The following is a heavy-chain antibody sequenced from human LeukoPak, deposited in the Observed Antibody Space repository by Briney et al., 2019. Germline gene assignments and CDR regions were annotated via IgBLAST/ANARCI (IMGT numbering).Heavy chain of an antibody. V-gene: IGHV3-33*01. CDR3: ARDGTVTAGPFDP. D-gene: IGHD4-11*01. Sequence: GGSLRLSCAASGITFSSFGMHWLRQAPGKGLEWVAFIWYDGSNKYYADSVKGRFTISRDNSKNTLYLQMNSLRVEDTAVYYCARDGTVTAGPFDPWGQGTLVTVSS. CDR2: IWYDGSNK. CDR1: GITFSSFG. J-gene: IGHJ5*02.